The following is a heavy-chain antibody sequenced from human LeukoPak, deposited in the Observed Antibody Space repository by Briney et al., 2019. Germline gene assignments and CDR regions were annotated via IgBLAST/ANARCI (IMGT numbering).Heavy chain of an antibody. CDR3: AKDRAQQLVLDF. V-gene: IGHV3-23*01. D-gene: IGHD6-13*01. CDR1: GFTFSSYA. CDR2: IIGSGSST. J-gene: IGHJ4*02. Sequence: TGESRRLSCAASGFTFSSYAMSWVRQAPGKGLEWVSAIIGSGSSTYYADSVKGRFTISRDNSKNTLFLQMNSLRAEDTAVYYCAKDRAQQLVLDFWGQGTLVTVSS.